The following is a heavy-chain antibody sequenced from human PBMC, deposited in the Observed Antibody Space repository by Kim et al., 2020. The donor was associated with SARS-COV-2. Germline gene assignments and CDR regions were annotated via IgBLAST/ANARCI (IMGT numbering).Heavy chain of an antibody. CDR3: ARRLSNTSGWGSHYCDL. J-gene: IGHJ4*02. Sequence: SETLSLTCAVYGGSFSGYYWSWIRQPPGKGLKWIGEINHSGRTNYNPSLKSRVTISVDTSKNQFSLKLTSVTAADTAVYYCARRLSNTSGWGSHYCDLWGQGTLVPVSS. D-gene: IGHD3-10*01. CDR1: GGSFSGYY. CDR2: INHSGRT. V-gene: IGHV4-34*01.